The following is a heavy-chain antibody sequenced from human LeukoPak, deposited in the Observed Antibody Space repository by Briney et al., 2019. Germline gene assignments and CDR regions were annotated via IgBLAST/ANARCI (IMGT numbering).Heavy chain of an antibody. V-gene: IGHV3-23*01. CDR1: GFTVSSNY. Sequence: PGGSLRLSCAASGFTVSSNYMSWVRQAPGKGLEWVSAISGSGGSTYYADSVKGRFTISRDNSKNTLYLQMNSLRAEDTAVYYCAKVEGYSGSYYGFDYWGQGTLVTVSS. J-gene: IGHJ4*02. D-gene: IGHD1-26*01. CDR2: ISGSGGST. CDR3: AKVEGYSGSYYGFDY.